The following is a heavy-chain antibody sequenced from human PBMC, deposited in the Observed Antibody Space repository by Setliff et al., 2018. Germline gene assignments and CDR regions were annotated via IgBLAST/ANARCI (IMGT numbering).Heavy chain of an antibody. CDR1: GGSFSGYY. CDR2: INHSGST. J-gene: IGHJ3*02. V-gene: IGHV4-34*01. Sequence: SETLSLTCAVYGGSFSGYYWSWIRQPPGKGLEWIGEINHSGSTNYNPSLKSRVTISVDTSKNQFSRKLSSVTAADTAVYYCARGPNWNYDSSGYYLGLAAFDIWGQGTMVTVSS. CDR3: ARGPNWNYDSSGYYLGLAAFDI. D-gene: IGHD3-22*01.